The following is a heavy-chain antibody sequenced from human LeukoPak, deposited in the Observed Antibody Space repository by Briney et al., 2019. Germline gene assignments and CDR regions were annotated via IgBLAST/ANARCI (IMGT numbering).Heavy chain of an antibody. J-gene: IGHJ4*02. D-gene: IGHD3-10*01. Sequence: SVQMSCKASGYTFTGYYMHWVRRAPGQGLEWMGWINPNSGGTNYTTKSQGRVTMTRDTSISTAYMELNRLRSDDTAVYYCARDRDYGSGIFDYWGQGSLASVSS. CDR2: INPNSGGT. V-gene: IGHV1-2*02. CDR3: ARDRDYGSGIFDY. CDR1: GYTFTGYY.